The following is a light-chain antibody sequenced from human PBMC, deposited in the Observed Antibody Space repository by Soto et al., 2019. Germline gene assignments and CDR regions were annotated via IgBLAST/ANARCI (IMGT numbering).Light chain of an antibody. Sequence: EIVLTQSPGTLSLSPGERATLSCRASQSVSSSFLAWYQQKPGQAPRILIYGASSRATGIPDRFSGSGSGTDFTITISRLEPEDFAVYYCQQYDSSPWTFGQGTTVEIK. V-gene: IGKV3-20*01. CDR1: QSVSSSF. CDR2: GAS. J-gene: IGKJ1*01. CDR3: QQYDSSPWT.